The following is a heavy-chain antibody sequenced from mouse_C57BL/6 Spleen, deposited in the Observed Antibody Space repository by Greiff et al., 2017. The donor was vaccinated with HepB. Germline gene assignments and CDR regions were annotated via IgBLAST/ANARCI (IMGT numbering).Heavy chain of an antibody. CDR2: IDPSDSYT. V-gene: IGHV1-69*01. D-gene: IGHD2-3*01. Sequence: QVQLQQPGAELVMPGASVKLSCKASGYTFTSYWMHWVKQRPGHGLEWIGEIDPSDSYTNYNQKFKGKSTLTVDKSSSTAYMQLSSLTSEDSAVYYCARADGYPDYWGQGTTLTVSS. CDR1: GYTFTSYW. CDR3: ARADGYPDY. J-gene: IGHJ2*01.